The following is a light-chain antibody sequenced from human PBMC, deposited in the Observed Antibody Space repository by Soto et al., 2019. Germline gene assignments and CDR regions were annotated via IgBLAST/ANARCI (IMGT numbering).Light chain of an antibody. J-gene: IGKJ1*01. V-gene: IGKV3-20*01. CDR1: QSISNNY. CDR2: GAS. CDR3: QQYGSSLSWT. Sequence: IVSSLSPGTLSLSPWERATLSCRASQSISNNYLAWYQQKPGQAPRLVIYGASNRATGIPDRFSASGSGTDFTLTISRLEPEDFAVYYCQQYGSSLSWTVGQGTKVDI.